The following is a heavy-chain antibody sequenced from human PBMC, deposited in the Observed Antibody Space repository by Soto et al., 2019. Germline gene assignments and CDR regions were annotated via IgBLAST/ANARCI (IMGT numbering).Heavy chain of an antibody. CDR2: ISAHNGNT. V-gene: IGHV1-18*01. J-gene: IGHJ4*02. CDR1: GYAFTTYG. D-gene: IGHD1-1*01. Sequence: QVHLVQSGAEVKKPGASVKVSCKGSGYAFTTYGITWVRQAPGQGLEWMGWISAHNGNTNYAQKLQGRVTVTRDTSTSTAYMELRILRSDDTAVYYCARGRYGDYWGQGALVTVS. CDR3: ARGRYGDY.